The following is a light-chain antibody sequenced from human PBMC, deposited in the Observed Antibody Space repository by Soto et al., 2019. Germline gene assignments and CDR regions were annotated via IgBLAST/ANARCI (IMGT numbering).Light chain of an antibody. CDR3: QQYNNWPGT. V-gene: IGKV3-15*01. Sequence: EIVLTQSPATLSLSPGERATLSCRASQSISNNLAWYQQKPGQAPRLVIYSAFTRATGIPARFSGSGSGTEFTLTISSLQSEDFAVYFCQQYNNWPGTFGQGTKVDIK. J-gene: IGKJ1*01. CDR1: QSISNN. CDR2: SAF.